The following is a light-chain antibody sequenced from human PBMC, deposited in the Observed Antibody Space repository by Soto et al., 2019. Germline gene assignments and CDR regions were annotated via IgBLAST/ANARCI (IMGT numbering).Light chain of an antibody. V-gene: IGKV3-20*01. CDR1: QSVTSSF. CDR3: QQYGSSTLT. CDR2: GAS. J-gene: IGKJ4*01. Sequence: EIVLTQSPGTLSLSPGERATLSCRASQSVTSSFLAWYQQKPGQTPELLIYGASSRATGIPDRFSGSGSGTDFTLTISRLEPEDFAVYYCQQYGSSTLTFGGGTKVDIK.